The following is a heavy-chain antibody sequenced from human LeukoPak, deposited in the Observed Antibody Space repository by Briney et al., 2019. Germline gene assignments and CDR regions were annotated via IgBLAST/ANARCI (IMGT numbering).Heavy chain of an antibody. CDR3: VRDETLWTLDW. Sequence: GGSLRLSCTASGFTFSGHWIHWVRHAPGMGLVWVSRINERGTDSMYAESVKGRFTISRDNAKNTVYLRMNSLRAEDTAVYYCVRDETLWTLDWWGQGTLVSVSS. D-gene: IGHD1-1*01. CDR1: GFTFSGHW. J-gene: IGHJ4*02. CDR2: INERGTDS. V-gene: IGHV3-74*03.